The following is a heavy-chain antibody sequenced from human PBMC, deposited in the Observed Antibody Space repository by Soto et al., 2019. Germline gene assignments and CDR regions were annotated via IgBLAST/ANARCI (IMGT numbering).Heavy chain of an antibody. D-gene: IGHD3-22*01. CDR2: INSDGSST. CDR1: GFTFSSYW. Sequence: EVQLVESGGGLVQPGGSLRLSCAASGFTFSSYWMHWVRQAPGTGLVWVSRINSDGSSTSYADSVKGRFTISRDNAKNTLYLQMNSLRAEDTAVYYCAREFDTMIVAGAFDIWGQGTMVTVSS. J-gene: IGHJ3*02. CDR3: AREFDTMIVAGAFDI. V-gene: IGHV3-74*01.